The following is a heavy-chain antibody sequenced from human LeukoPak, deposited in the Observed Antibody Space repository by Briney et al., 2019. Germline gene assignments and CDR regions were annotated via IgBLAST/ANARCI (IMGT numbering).Heavy chain of an antibody. CDR1: GFTFSSYG. CDR3: GKEKTDYGYAFDI. V-gene: IGHV3-33*06. D-gene: IGHD4-17*01. J-gene: IGHJ3*02. CDR2: IWYDGSNK. Sequence: GRSLRLSCAASGFTFSSYGMHWVRQAPGKGLEWVAVIWYDGSNKDYADSVKGRFTISRDNSKNTLYLQMNSLRAEDTAVYYWGKEKTDYGYAFDIWGQGTMVTVSS.